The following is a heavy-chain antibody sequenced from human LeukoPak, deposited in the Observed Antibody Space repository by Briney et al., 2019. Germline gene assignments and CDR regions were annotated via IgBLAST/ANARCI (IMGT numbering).Heavy chain of an antibody. Sequence: PSETLSLTCSVSGYSLSSGFYWAWIRQSPGKGLEWIGNIYHSGNTYQSPSLKSRATMSVDAYKNEFSLRLTSVTAADTAVYYCARVERYVDSLSSSGGLWEYKFDHWGQGTLVTVSS. J-gene: IGHJ4*02. V-gene: IGHV4-38-2*02. CDR3: ARVERYVDSLSSSGGLWEYKFDH. CDR2: IYHSGNT. D-gene: IGHD3-9*01. CDR1: GYSLSSGFY.